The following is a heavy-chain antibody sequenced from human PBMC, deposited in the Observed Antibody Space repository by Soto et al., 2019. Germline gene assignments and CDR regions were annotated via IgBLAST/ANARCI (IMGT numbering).Heavy chain of an antibody. Sequence: QVQLAQSGAEMTKPGSSVKVSCRASGGSFSDFAFSWVRQAPGQGLEWMGGIIPMFAATKYAQRLQDRVTNTADKSTNTVYLAPNSLTSEDTAIYYCPRGAIVAVPAALSSYHDYTNYRFDSWGQGTLVTVSS. V-gene: IGHV1-69*06. J-gene: IGHJ4*02. CDR1: GGSFSDFA. CDR3: PRGAIVAVPAALSSYHDYTNYRFDS. D-gene: IGHD2-15*01. CDR2: IIPMFAAT.